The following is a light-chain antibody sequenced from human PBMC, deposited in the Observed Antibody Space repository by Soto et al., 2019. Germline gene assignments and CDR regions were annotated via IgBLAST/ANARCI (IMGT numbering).Light chain of an antibody. CDR2: DVT. Sequence: QSALTQPASVSGSPGQPITISCTGTDSDIGGYNYVSWYQHHPGKAPKVLIYDVTDRPSGVSNRFSGSKSGNTASLTISGLQAEDEADYYCSSYTRTATRVEFGGGTQLTVL. V-gene: IGLV2-14*03. CDR1: DSDIGGYNY. CDR3: SSYTRTATRVE. J-gene: IGLJ2*01.